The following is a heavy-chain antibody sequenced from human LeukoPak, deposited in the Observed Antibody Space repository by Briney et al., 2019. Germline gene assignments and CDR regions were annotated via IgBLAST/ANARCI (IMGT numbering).Heavy chain of an antibody. Sequence: AGGSLRLSCAASGFTFSTFSMNWVRQAPGKGLEWVSSISSSSSYIYYADSVKGRFTISRDNAKNSLYLQMNSLRAEDTAVYYCASLARENYFDYWGQGTLVTVSS. J-gene: IGHJ4*02. D-gene: IGHD6-6*01. CDR1: GFTFSTFS. V-gene: IGHV3-21*04. CDR3: ASLARENYFDY. CDR2: ISSSSSYI.